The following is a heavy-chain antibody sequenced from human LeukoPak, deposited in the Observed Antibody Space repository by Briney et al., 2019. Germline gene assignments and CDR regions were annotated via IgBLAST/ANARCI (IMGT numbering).Heavy chain of an antibody. J-gene: IGHJ5*02. Sequence: SETLSLTCTVSGGSISSYYWSWIRQPPGKGLEWIGYIYYSGSTNYNPSLKSRVTISVDTSKNQFSLKLNSVTAADTAVYYCARVEGAYCSGGSCYGQFDPWGQGTLVTVSS. D-gene: IGHD2-15*01. V-gene: IGHV4-59*01. CDR2: IYYSGST. CDR3: ARVEGAYCSGGSCYGQFDP. CDR1: GGSISSYY.